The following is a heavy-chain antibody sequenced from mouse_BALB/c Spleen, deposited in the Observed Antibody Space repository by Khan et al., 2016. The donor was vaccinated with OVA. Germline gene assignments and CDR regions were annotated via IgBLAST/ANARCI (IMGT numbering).Heavy chain of an antibody. Sequence: QVQLKQSGAELVRPGTSVKVSCKASGYAFTDYLIEWLKQRPGQDLEWIGVINPGSGGANYTEKFKDQATLTADKSSNTAYMQLTSLTSDDSAVYFCSRSGYGFGAYWGPGTLVTVSA. D-gene: IGHD3-2*02. CDR1: GYAFTDYL. CDR2: INPGSGGA. J-gene: IGHJ3*01. CDR3: SRSGYGFGAY. V-gene: IGHV1-54*01.